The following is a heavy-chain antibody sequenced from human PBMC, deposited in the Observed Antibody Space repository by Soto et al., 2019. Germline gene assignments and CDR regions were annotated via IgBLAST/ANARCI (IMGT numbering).Heavy chain of an antibody. V-gene: IGHV4-31*03. CDR2: IYYSGNT. CDR1: GGSVSSGGYY. Sequence: QVQLQESGPGLVKPSQTLSLTCTVSGGSVSSGGYYWRWIRQHPGKGLEFIGYIYYSGNTYYNPSLKSRVSMSLDTSKNQFSLKLSSMTAADTAVYYCARGTNYEFWSGTPHAFDIWGRGTMVTVSS. J-gene: IGHJ3*02. CDR3: ARGTNYEFWSGTPHAFDI. D-gene: IGHD3-3*01.